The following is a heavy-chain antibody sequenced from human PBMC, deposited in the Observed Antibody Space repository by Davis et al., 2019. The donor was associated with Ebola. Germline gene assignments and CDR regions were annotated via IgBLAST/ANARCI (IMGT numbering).Heavy chain of an antibody. Sequence: MPSETLSLTCTVSGGYSSNYYWSWIRQPPGKGLEWIGDINYSGSTNYNPSLKSRVTISVDTSKNQFSLKLSSVTAADTAVYYCAGWRDGYKNPFDYWGQGTLVTVSS. J-gene: IGHJ4*02. CDR1: GGYSSNYY. CDR3: AGWRDGYKNPFDY. D-gene: IGHD5-24*01. V-gene: IGHV4-59*01. CDR2: INYSGST.